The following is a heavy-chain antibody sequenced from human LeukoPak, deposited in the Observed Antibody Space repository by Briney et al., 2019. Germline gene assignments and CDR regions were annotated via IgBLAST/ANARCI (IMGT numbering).Heavy chain of an antibody. Sequence: ASVTVSCTASGYTFTSYYMHWVRQAPGQRLEWMGIINPSGGSTSYAQKFQGRVTMTRDTSTSTVYMELSSLRSEDTAVYYCATHAMVRGVTTFDYWGQGTLVTVSS. CDR1: GYTFTSYY. CDR3: ATHAMVRGVTTFDY. J-gene: IGHJ4*02. V-gene: IGHV1-46*03. CDR2: INPSGGST. D-gene: IGHD3-10*01.